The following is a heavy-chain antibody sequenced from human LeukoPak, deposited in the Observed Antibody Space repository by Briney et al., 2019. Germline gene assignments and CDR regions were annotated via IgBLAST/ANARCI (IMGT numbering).Heavy chain of an antibody. CDR1: GGSISSYY. CDR3: ARSVAAADLRLFDY. D-gene: IGHD6-13*01. V-gene: IGHV4-59*01. CDR2: IYYSGST. J-gene: IGHJ4*02. Sequence: SETLSLTCTVSGGSISSYYWSWIRQPPGKGLEWIGCIYYSGSTNYNPSLKSRVTISVDTSKNQFSLKLSSVTAADTAVYYCARSVAAADLRLFDYWGQGTLVTVSS.